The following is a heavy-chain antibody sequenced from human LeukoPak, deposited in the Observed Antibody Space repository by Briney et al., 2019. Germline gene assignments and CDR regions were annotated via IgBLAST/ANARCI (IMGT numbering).Heavy chain of an antibody. Sequence: GGSLRISCAATGFTFTSYAMSWVRQAPGKGLDWISVISGSGGSRYYADSVKGRVTISRDNSKNTLYLQMNSLRAEDTAVYYCAKEGDDYGDGNYFDSWGQGILVTVSS. V-gene: IGHV3-23*01. CDR2: ISGSGGSR. J-gene: IGHJ4*02. CDR3: AKEGDDYGDGNYFDS. D-gene: IGHD4-17*01. CDR1: GFTFTSYA.